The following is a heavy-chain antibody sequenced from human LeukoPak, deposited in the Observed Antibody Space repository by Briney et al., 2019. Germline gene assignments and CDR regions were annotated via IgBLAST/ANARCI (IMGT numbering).Heavy chain of an antibody. CDR2: IIPILGIA. J-gene: IGHJ6*02. CDR3: ARDCDIVVVPAAIRYYYYGMDV. V-gene: IGHV1-69*04. D-gene: IGHD2-2*02. CDR1: GGTFSSHT. Sequence: ASVKVSCKASGGTFSSHTISWVRQAPGQGLEWMGRIIPILGIANYAQKFQGRVTITADKSTSTAYMELSSLRSEDTAVYYCARDCDIVVVPAAIRYYYYGMDVWGQGTTVTVSS.